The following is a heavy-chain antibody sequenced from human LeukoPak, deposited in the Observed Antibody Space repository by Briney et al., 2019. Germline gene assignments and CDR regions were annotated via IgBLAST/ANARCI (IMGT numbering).Heavy chain of an antibody. Sequence: GGSLRLSCAASGFTFSSYGMHWVRQAPGKGLEWVTVISYDGSNKYYADSVKGRFTISRDNSKYTLYLQMNSLRAEDTAVYYCAKAAWIQLWFLYYFDYWGQGTLVTVSS. CDR3: AKAAWIQLWFLYYFDY. CDR1: GFTFSSYG. J-gene: IGHJ4*02. D-gene: IGHD5-18*01. CDR2: ISYDGSNK. V-gene: IGHV3-30*18.